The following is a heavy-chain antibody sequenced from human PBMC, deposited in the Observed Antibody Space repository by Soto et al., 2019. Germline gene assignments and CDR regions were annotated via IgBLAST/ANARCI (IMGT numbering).Heavy chain of an antibody. Sequence: NPSETLSLTCTVVGSSISSYYWGWVRQPPGKGLEWIGYLSYSGSTSYNPSLKTRLTMSVDTSNNQFSVGLRSVTAADTAVYYCARDRAHLHESSCRLDVWGQGMLVTVSS. CDR2: LSYSGST. V-gene: IGHV4-59*12. D-gene: IGHD3-22*01. CDR3: ARDRAHLHESSCRLDV. CDR1: GSSISSYY. J-gene: IGHJ4*02.